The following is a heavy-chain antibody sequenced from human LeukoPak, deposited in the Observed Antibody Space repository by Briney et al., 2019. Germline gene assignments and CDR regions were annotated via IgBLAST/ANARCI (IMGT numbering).Heavy chain of an antibody. V-gene: IGHV4-30-2*01. Sequence: PSETLSLTCTVSGGSISSGGYYWSWIRQPPGKGLEWIGYIYHSGGTYYNPSLKSRVTISVDRSKNQFSLKLSSVTAADTAVYYCASHEGIAAAGTEYWGQGTLVTVSS. CDR2: IYHSGGT. CDR1: GGSISSGGYY. D-gene: IGHD6-13*01. J-gene: IGHJ4*02. CDR3: ASHEGIAAAGTEY.